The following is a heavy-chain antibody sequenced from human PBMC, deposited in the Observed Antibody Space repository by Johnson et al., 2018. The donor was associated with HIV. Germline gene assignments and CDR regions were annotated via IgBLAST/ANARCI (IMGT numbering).Heavy chain of an antibody. J-gene: IGHJ3*02. CDR1: GFTFTNAW. Sequence: VQLVESGGDLVKPGGSLRLSCTVSGFTFTNAWMSWVRQAPGKGLEWVGRFKGKTDGWTTDFAAPVKGGFTISRDDSKRTMYLQMKCLLTDDTAVYYCATDNWQDGFDSWGQGTMVTVSS. V-gene: IGHV3-15*01. CDR2: FKGKTDGWTT. CDR3: ATDNWQDGFDS.